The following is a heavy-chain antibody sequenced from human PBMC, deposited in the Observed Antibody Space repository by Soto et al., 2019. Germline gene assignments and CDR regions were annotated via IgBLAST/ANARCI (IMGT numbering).Heavy chain of an antibody. J-gene: IGHJ4*02. CDR3: AADLPDWGAYAFDY. CDR1: GFTFTNAW. CDR2: IKSKNDGGTT. V-gene: IGHV3-15*07. Sequence: EVQLVESGGGLVEPGGSLRLSCAASGFTFTNAWLNWVRQAPGKGLEWVGRIKSKNDGGTTDYAAPVKGRFTISRDDSEITVYLQMNSLKTEDTAVYYCAADLPDWGAYAFDYWGQGTLVTVSA. D-gene: IGHD3-16*01.